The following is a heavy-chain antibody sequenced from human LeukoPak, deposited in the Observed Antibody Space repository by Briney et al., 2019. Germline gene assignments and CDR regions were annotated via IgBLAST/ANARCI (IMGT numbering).Heavy chain of an antibody. CDR1: GFTSSYAA. D-gene: IGHD2-21*01. Sequence: GGSLRLSCVASGFTSSYAAMNWVRQAPGKGLQWVSLISASGGNTYYADSVKGRFTISRDNSKNTLYLQMNSLRADDTAVYYCAKDIQCAYWGRGTLVVVSS. CDR3: AKDIQCAY. CDR2: ISASGGNT. V-gene: IGHV3-23*01. J-gene: IGHJ4*02.